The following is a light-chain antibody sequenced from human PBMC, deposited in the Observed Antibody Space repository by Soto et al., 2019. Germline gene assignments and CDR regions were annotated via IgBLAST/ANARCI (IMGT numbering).Light chain of an antibody. V-gene: IGKV3-15*01. Sequence: EILMTQSPATLSVSPGERATLSCRASQSVRSNLAWYQQKPGQAPRLLIFGATTRATGMPARFSGSGSGTEFTLTISSLQSEDFAVYYCQQYNGWPRCTFGQATKVDIK. CDR1: QSVRSN. CDR3: QQYNGWPRCT. CDR2: GAT. J-gene: IGKJ2*02.